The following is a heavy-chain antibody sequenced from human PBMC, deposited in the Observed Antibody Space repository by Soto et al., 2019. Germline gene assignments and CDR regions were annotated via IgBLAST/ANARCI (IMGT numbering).Heavy chain of an antibody. CDR2: ISEGGSTI. D-gene: IGHD3-3*01. CDR3: AREGVSVDAFDV. CDR1: GFILSSFE. V-gene: IGHV3-48*03. J-gene: IGHJ3*01. Sequence: GGSLRLSCAVSGFILSSFEMNWVRQAPGKGLEWVSYISEGGSTIYYADSVKGRFTISRDNARNSLYLQMSSLRAEDTAVYYCAREGVSVDAFDVWGQGTMVTVSS.